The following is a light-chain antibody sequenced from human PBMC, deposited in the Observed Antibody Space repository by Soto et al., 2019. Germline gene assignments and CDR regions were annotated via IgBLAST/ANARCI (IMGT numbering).Light chain of an antibody. V-gene: IGKV3-15*01. J-gene: IGKJ2*01. CDR2: GAS. CDR1: QSVSSN. CDR3: QQYNNWPPYT. Sequence: EKVMTQSPATLSVSPGERATHSCRASQSVSSNLAWYQQKPGQAPRLLIYGASTRATGIPARFSGSGSGTEFTLTISSLQSEDFAVYYCQQYNNWPPYTFGQGTKLEIK.